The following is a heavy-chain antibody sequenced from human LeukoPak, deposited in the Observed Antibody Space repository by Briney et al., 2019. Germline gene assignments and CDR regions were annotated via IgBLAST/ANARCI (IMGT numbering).Heavy chain of an antibody. CDR1: GGTFSSYA. Sequence: EASVKVSCKASGGTFSSYAISRVRQAPGQGLEWMGRIIPILGIANYAQKFQGRVTITADKSTSTAYMELSSLRSEDTAVYYCARHAGATSTAGLFDPWGQGTLVTVSS. CDR2: IIPILGIA. D-gene: IGHD1-26*01. J-gene: IGHJ5*02. V-gene: IGHV1-69*04. CDR3: ARHAGATSTAGLFDP.